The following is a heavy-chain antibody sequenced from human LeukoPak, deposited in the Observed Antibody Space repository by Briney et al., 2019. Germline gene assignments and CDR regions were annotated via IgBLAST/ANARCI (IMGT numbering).Heavy chain of an antibody. Sequence: GASVKVSCKASGYTFTGYYMHWVRQAPGQGLEWMGWINPNSGGTNYAQKFQGWVTMTRDTSISTAYMELSRLRPDDTAVYYCAREDIVVVPAAKTLHYGMDVWGKGTTVTVSS. CDR1: GYTFTGYY. CDR3: AREDIVVVPAAKTLHYGMDV. V-gene: IGHV1-2*04. J-gene: IGHJ6*04. CDR2: INPNSGGT. D-gene: IGHD2-2*01.